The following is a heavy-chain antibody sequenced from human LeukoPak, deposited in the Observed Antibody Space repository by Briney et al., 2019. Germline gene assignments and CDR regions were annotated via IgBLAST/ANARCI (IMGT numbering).Heavy chain of an antibody. CDR2: INPNSGGT. CDR1: GYTFTGYY. J-gene: IGHJ4*02. CDR3: ARERTRGYCSSTSCYMSYGY. V-gene: IGHV1-2*02. D-gene: IGHD2-2*02. Sequence: ASVKVSCKASGYTFTGYYMHWVRQAPGQGLEWMGWINPNSGGTNYAQKFQGRVTMTRDTSISTAYMELRRLRSDDTAVYYCARERTRGYCSSTSCYMSYGYWGQETLVTVSS.